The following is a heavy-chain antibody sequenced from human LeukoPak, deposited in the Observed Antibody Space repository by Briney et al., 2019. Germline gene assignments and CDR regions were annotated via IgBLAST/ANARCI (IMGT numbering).Heavy chain of an antibody. J-gene: IGHJ4*02. D-gene: IGHD3-10*01. CDR1: GLTFSEYW. CDR3: TRGIGTYDY. CDR2: ISKDGGST. V-gene: IGHV3-74*03. Sequence: GGSLRLSCAVTGLTFSEYWMHWVRQDAGKGLVWVAGISKDGGSTEYADFVKGRCTISRDNAKNTLYLQMNSLTADDTAVYYCTRGIGTYDYWGLGAQVTVSS.